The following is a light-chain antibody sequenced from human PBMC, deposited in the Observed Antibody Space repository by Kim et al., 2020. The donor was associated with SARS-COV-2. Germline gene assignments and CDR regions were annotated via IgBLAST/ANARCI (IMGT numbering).Light chain of an antibody. CDR2: QDS. CDR1: KVGNKY. J-gene: IGLJ2*01. CDR3: QAWDSSTAVV. Sequence: SPGQTASNPGSGDKVGNKYTSWYQQKPGQSPVLVMYQDSKRPSGIPERFSGSNSGNTATLTISGTQAIDEADYYCQAWDSSTAVVFGGGTQLTVL. V-gene: IGLV3-1*01.